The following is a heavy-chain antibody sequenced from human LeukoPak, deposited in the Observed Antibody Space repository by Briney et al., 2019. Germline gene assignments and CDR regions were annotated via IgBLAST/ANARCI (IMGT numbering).Heavy chain of an antibody. J-gene: IGHJ4*02. CDR1: GFTFSSYW. CDR3: ARAPGSISIY. D-gene: IGHD3-10*01. Sequence: GGSLRLSCAASGFTFSSYWMHWVRQAPGKGLVWVSRINTDGSSTGYADSVKGRFTISRDDAKSTLYLQMNSLRAEDTAVYYCARAPGSISIYWGQGTLVTVSS. V-gene: IGHV3-74*01. CDR2: INTDGSST.